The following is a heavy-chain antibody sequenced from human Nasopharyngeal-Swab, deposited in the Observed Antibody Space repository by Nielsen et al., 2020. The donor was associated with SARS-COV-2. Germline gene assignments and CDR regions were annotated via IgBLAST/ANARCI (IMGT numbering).Heavy chain of an antibody. J-gene: IGHJ3*02. V-gene: IGHV3-53*01. D-gene: IGHD3-22*01. Sequence: GESLKISCAASGFTVSTNYMSWVRQAPGKGLEWVSVIYSDGSTYYVDSVKGRFTISRDTSKNIVYLQMNSLRAEDTAVYYCARGHYYDSSGSFAFDIWGQGTMVTVSS. CDR3: ARGHYYDSSGSFAFDI. CDR1: GFTVSTNY. CDR2: IYSDGST.